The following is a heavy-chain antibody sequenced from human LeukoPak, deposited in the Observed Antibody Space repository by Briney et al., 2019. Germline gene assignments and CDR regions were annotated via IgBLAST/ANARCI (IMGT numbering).Heavy chain of an antibody. CDR2: IYPGDSDT. V-gene: IGHV5-51*01. D-gene: IGHD3-10*01. J-gene: IGHJ5*02. CDR3: ARQRFTMRAYAGNWFDP. Sequence: ASVKVSCKASGYSFTNYWIGWVRQMPGKGLEWMGIIYPGDSDTRYSPSFQDQVTISADKSISTAYLQWSSLKASDTAMYYCARQRFTMRAYAGNWFDPWGQGTLVTVSS. CDR1: GYSFTNYW.